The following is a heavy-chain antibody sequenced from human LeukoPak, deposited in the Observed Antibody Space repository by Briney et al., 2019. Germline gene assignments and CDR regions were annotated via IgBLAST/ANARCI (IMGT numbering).Heavy chain of an antibody. D-gene: IGHD3-22*01. Sequence: SETLSLTCTVSGGSISSYYWSRIRQPPGKGLEWIGYISYSGSTNYNPSLKSRISMSVDTSKNQFSLKLSSVTAADTAVYYCARIYYDSSAYYPPGNWGQGTLVTVSS. J-gene: IGHJ4*02. CDR2: ISYSGST. CDR3: ARIYYDSSAYYPPGN. V-gene: IGHV4-59*01. CDR1: GGSISSYY.